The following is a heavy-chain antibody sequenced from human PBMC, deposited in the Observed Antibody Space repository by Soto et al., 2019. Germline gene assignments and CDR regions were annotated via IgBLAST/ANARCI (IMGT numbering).Heavy chain of an antibody. D-gene: IGHD3-10*01. CDR2: VYENGNA. CDR1: GGSIRTLDYS. CDR3: PARPPNYYGLDL. J-gene: IGHJ6*02. Sequence: TLSLTCSVSGGSIRTLDYSWNWIRQPPGKAPESIGYVYENGNAYPEPSLKSRVTISIDVAKNQFSLKMASITAADAGLYYCPARPPNYYGLDLWGQGTTVTVSS. V-gene: IGHV4-30-2*01.